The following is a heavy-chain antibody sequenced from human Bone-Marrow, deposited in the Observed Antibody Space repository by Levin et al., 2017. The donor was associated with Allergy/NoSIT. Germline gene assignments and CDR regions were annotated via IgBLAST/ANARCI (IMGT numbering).Heavy chain of an antibody. J-gene: IGHJ4*02. D-gene: IGHD3-22*01. V-gene: IGHV4-30-4*01. CDR3: ARGDHYDNSVRGRKFDY. Sequence: SETLSLTCTVSGGSIRSGDYYWSWIRQSPGKGLEWIGYIYNSGSTYYNPSLKSRVAIFIDTSKNQFSLNLSSVTAADTAVYYCARGDHYDNSVRGRKFDYWGQGTLVTVSS. CDR1: GGSIRSGDYY. CDR2: IYNSGST.